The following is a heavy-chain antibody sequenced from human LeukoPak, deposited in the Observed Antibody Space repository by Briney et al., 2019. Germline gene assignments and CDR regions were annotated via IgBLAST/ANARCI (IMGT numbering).Heavy chain of an antibody. CDR2: MNPNSGNT. CDR1: GYTFTSYD. V-gene: IGHV1-8*01. D-gene: IGHD3-3*01. CDR3: ARGRNCDFWSGRYYYYYYMDA. J-gene: IGHJ6*03. Sequence: ASVKVSCKASGYTFTSYDINWVRQATGQGLEWMGWMNPNSGNTGYAQKFQGRVTMTRNTSISTAYMELSSLRSEDTAVYYCARGRNCDFWSGRYYYYYYMDAWGKGTTVTVSS.